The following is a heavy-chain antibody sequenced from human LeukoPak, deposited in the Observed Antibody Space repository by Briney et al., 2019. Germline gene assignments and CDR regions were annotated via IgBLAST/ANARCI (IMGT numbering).Heavy chain of an antibody. CDR1: GGSFSGYY. V-gene: IGHV4-34*01. Sequence: PSETLSLTCAAYGGSFSGYYWSWIRQPPGKGLEWIGEINHSGSTNYNPCLKSRVTISVDTSKNQFSLKLSSVTAADTAVYYCARERSGTYDFWSGYYKGKYYFDYWGQGTLVTVSS. CDR2: INHSGST. CDR3: ARERSGTYDFWSGYYKGKYYFDY. D-gene: IGHD3-3*01. J-gene: IGHJ4*02.